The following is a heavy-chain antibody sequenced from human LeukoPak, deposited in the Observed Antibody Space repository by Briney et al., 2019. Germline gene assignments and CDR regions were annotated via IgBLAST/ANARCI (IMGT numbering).Heavy chain of an antibody. J-gene: IGHJ4*02. CDR1: GFSFSSNA. Sequence: QPGGPLTLSCSASGFSFSSNAMHWLRQAPGKGLEYVSGISSNGGSTNYADSVKGRFTISRDNSQKTLHLQMTSLRAEDTAVYYCVSTYYFDSSGYYPFDYWGQGTLVTVSS. CDR3: VSTYYFDSSGYYPFDY. CDR2: ISSNGGST. V-gene: IGHV3-64D*09. D-gene: IGHD3-22*01.